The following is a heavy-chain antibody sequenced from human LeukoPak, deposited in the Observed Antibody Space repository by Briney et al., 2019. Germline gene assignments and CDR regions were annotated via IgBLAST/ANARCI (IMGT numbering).Heavy chain of an antibody. CDR2: IKQDGSEE. V-gene: IGHV3-7*03. D-gene: IGHD1-14*01. CDR3: ARDTGYGMDV. CDR1: GFTFSSYW. J-gene: IGHJ6*04. Sequence: GGSLRLSCAASGFTFSSYWMNWVRQAPGKGLEWVANIKQDGSEEYYVDSVKARFTVSRDNAKNSLYLQMNSLRAEDTAVYYCARDTGYGMDVWGKGTTVTVSS.